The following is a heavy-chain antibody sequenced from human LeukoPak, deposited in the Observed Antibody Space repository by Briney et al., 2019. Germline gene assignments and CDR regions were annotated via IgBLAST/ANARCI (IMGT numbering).Heavy chain of an antibody. Sequence: SVKVSCKASGGTFSSYAISWVRQSPGQGLEWMGRIIPILGIANYAQKFQGRVTITADKSTSTAYMELSSLRSEDTAVYYCVRYCSGGSCYEGFFDYWGQGTLVTVSS. D-gene: IGHD2-15*01. CDR1: GGTFSSYA. V-gene: IGHV1-69*04. CDR3: VRYCSGGSCYEGFFDY. J-gene: IGHJ4*02. CDR2: IIPILGIA.